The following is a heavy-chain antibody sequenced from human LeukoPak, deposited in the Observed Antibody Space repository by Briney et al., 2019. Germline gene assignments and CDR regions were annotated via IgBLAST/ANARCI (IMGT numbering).Heavy chain of an antibody. D-gene: IGHD2-2*01. J-gene: IGHJ5*02. CDR1: GGSISSSSYY. CDR3: ARRGYCSSTSCYEYWFDP. V-gene: IGHV4-39*01. Sequence: SETLSLTCTVSGGSISSSSYYWGWIRQPPGKGLEWIGIIYYSGSTYYNPSLKSRLTMSVDTSKNQFSLKLSSVTATDTAVYYCARRGYCSSTSCYEYWFDPWGQGTLVTVSS. CDR2: IYYSGST.